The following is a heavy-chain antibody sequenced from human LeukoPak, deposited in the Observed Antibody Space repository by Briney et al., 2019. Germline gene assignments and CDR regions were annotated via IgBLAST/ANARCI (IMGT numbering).Heavy chain of an antibody. J-gene: IGHJ4*02. V-gene: IGHV3-64D*06. CDR2: ISSNGDNT. Sequence: GGSLRLSCSVSGFTFNTYVMHWVRPAPGKEREYVSAISSNGDNTYYADSVKGTFTISRDNSKNTLYLQMSSLRADDTAVYYCVRGTGYWGQGTLVTVSS. CDR3: VRGTGY. CDR1: GFTFNTYV.